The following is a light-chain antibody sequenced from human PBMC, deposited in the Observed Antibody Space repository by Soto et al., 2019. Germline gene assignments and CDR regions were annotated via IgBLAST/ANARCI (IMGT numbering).Light chain of an antibody. V-gene: IGKV1-5*01. CDR1: QSISRW. CDR3: QQYDSYSS. J-gene: IGKJ1*01. Sequence: IQLTQSPSSLSGSVGDRVTITCRASQSISRWLAWYQQKPGKAPELLIHDASRLKSGVPSRFSGSGSGTEFTLTISSLQPDDSAIYYCQQYDSYSSFGQGTKVDIK. CDR2: DAS.